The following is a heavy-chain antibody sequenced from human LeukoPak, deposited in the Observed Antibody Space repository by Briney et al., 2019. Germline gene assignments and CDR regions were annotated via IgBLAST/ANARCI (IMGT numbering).Heavy chain of an antibody. CDR2: ILSDGSKE. CDR1: GFTFSSYG. D-gene: IGHD6-13*01. Sequence: GGSLRLSCAASGFTFSSYGMHWVRQAPGKGLEWVAVILSDGSKEFYTDSVKGRFTISRDNSKNTLYLQMNSLRPEDTAVYYCVRETRESVAAAATTTRDWYFDLWGRGTLVTVSS. CDR3: VRETRESVAAAATTTRDWYFDL. V-gene: IGHV3-33*01. J-gene: IGHJ2*01.